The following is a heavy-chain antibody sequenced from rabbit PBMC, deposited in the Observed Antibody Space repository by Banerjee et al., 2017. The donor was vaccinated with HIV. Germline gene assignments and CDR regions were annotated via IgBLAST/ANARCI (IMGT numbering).Heavy chain of an antibody. CDR3: AGSPDIAYFNL. Sequence: QEQLEESGGGLVTPGASLTLTCTASGFSFSSSYYMCWVRQAPGKGLEWIGCIYTGSSGYTYYASWAKGRFTISKTSSTTVTLQMTSLTAADTATFFCAGSPDIAYFNLWGQGTLVTVS. J-gene: IGHJ4*01. V-gene: IGHV1S45*01. CDR2: IYTGSSGYT. CDR1: GFSFSSSYY.